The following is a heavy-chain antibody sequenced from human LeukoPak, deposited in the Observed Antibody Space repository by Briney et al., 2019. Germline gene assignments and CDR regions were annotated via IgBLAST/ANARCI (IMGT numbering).Heavy chain of an antibody. CDR2: IYYSGST. CDR1: GGSISSSSYY. CDR3: ASQNLYDSSGLDY. Sequence: SETLSLTCTVSGGSISSSSYYWGWIRQPPGKGLEWIGSIYYSGSTYYNPSLKSRVTISVDTSKNQFSLKLSSVTAADTAVYYCASQNLYDSSGLDYWGQGTLVTVSS. D-gene: IGHD3-22*01. J-gene: IGHJ4*02. V-gene: IGHV4-39*01.